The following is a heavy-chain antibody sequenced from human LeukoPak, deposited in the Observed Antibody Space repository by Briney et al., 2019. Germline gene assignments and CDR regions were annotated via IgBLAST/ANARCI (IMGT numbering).Heavy chain of an antibody. CDR2: IYYSGST. CDR3: ARRRAPSKTGTFDI. CDR1: GGSISSYY. J-gene: IGHJ3*02. Sequence: SETLPLTCTVSGGSISSYYWSWIRLPPGKGLEWIGYIYYSGSTNYNPSLKSRVTISVDTSKNQFSLKLSSVTAADTAVYYCARRRAPSKTGTFDIWGQGTMVTVSS. D-gene: IGHD3-10*01. V-gene: IGHV4-59*08.